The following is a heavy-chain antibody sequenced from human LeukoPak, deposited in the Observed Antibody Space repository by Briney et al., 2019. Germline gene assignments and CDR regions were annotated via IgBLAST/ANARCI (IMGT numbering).Heavy chain of an antibody. J-gene: IGHJ4*02. CDR2: IIPILGIA. CDR3: ASRPDCGGDCYSAHYFDY. D-gene: IGHD2-21*02. V-gene: IGHV1-69*04. CDR1: GGTFSSYA. Sequence: SVKVSCKASGGTFSSYAISWVRQAPGQGLEWMGRIIPILGIANYAQKFQGRVTITADKSTSTAYMELSSLRSEDTAVYYCASRPDCGGDCYSAHYFDYWGQGTLVTVSS.